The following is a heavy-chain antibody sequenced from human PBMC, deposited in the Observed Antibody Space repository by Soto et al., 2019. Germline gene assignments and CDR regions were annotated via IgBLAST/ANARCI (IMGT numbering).Heavy chain of an antibody. CDR1: GGSISSGGYS. V-gene: IGHV4-30-2*01. D-gene: IGHD3-10*01. CDR2: IYHSGST. CDR3: ARGGPRGGMDV. J-gene: IGHJ6*04. Sequence: PSETLALTVAVSGGSISSGGYSVIWIRQPPGKGLEWIGYIYHSGSTYYNPSIKSRVTISVDRSKNQFSLKLSSVTAADTAVYYCARGGPRGGMDVWGKGNTVTVSS.